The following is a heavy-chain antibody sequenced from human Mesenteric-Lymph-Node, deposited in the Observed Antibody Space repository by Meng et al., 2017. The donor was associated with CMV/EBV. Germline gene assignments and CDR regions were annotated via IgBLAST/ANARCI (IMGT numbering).Heavy chain of an antibody. CDR1: GYTFTSYY. Sequence: VKVSCKASGYTFTSYYIHWVRQAPGQGLEWMGWISGYNDDTHYAQNLQGRVTMTTDTSTSTAYMELRSLRSDDTAVYYCARDSGADYWGQGTLVTVSS. D-gene: IGHD1-1*01. V-gene: IGHV1-18*01. CDR2: ISGYNDDT. J-gene: IGHJ4*02. CDR3: ARDSGADY.